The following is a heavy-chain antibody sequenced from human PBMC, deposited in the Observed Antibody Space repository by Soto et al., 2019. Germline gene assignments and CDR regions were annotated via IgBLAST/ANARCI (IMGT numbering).Heavy chain of an antibody. CDR2: IYYSGST. D-gene: IGHD3-16*02. Sequence: PSETLSLTCTVSGGSISSGDYYWSWIRQAPGKGLEWIGYIYYSGSTYYNLSLKSRVTISVDTSKNQFSLKLSSVTAADTAVYYCARVTFGGVIVYFDYWGQGTLVTVSS. V-gene: IGHV4-30-4*02. J-gene: IGHJ4*02. CDR3: ARVTFGGVIVYFDY. CDR1: GGSISSGDYY.